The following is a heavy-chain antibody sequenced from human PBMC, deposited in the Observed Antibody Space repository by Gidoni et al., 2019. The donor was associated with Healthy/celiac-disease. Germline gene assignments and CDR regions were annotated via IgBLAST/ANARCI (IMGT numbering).Heavy chain of an antibody. CDR2: INPSGGST. J-gene: IGHJ6*03. CDR1: GYTFTSYY. CDR3: ASEPLGGLEYYYYMDV. V-gene: IGHV1-46*01. Sequence: QVQLVQSGAEVKKPGAAVKVSCKASGYTFTSYYMHWVRQAPGQGLEWRGIINPSGGSTSYAQQFQGRVTMTRDTSTSTVYMELSSLRSEDTAVYYCASEPLGGLEYYYYMDVWGKGTTVTVSS. D-gene: IGHD3-16*01.